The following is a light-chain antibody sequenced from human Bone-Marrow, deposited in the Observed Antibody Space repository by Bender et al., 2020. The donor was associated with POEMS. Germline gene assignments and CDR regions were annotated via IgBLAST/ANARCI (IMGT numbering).Light chain of an antibody. Sequence: QSALTQPASKSGSPGQSITISCTGTSSDVGGFNYVSWYQHHPGKAPKLMIYEVSQRPSGVPDRFSGSKSGNTASLTVSGLQAEDEADYYCASFGGSNVFGTGTKVTVL. CDR3: ASFGGSNV. CDR2: EVS. V-gene: IGLV2-8*01. J-gene: IGLJ1*01. CDR1: SSDVGGFNY.